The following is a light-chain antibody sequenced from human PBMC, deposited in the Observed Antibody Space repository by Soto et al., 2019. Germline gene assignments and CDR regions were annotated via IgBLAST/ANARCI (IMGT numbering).Light chain of an antibody. CDR3: QQYISYYRRT. CDR1: QSISSW. J-gene: IGKJ1*01. Sequence: DIQMTQSPSTLSASVGDRVTITCRASQSISSWLAWYQQKPGKAPKLLIYDASSLESGVPSRFSGSGSGTEFTLTISSLQPEDFETYYCQQYISYYRRTFGKGTK. V-gene: IGKV1-5*01. CDR2: DAS.